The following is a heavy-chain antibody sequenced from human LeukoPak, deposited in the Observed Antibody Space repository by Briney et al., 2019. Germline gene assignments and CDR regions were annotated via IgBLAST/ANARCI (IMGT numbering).Heavy chain of an antibody. D-gene: IGHD5-12*01. J-gene: IGHJ4*02. CDR1: EFTFSTYA. Sequence: GGSLRLSCAASEFTFSTYAMHWVRQAPDKGLEWVAFIRYDGSNEYYADSVKGRFTISRDNAKNSLYLQMNSLRAEDTAVYYCARGPSGYHNTGGQGTLVTVSS. CDR3: ARGPSGYHNT. V-gene: IGHV3-30*02. CDR2: IRYDGSNE.